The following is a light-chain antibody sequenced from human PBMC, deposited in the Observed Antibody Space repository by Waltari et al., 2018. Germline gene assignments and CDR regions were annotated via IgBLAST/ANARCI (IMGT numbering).Light chain of an antibody. CDR3: QQYYDWRS. CDR1: QSIGTS. J-gene: IGKJ2*01. Sequence: EIVMTQSPATLSVSPGERATLSCRASQSIGTSLAWFQQKPGQAPRLLIDHASTRATGIPARLSGSGSGTEFTLTIGSLQSEDFAVYYCQQYYDWRSFGQGTKLEIK. V-gene: IGKV3-15*01. CDR2: HAS.